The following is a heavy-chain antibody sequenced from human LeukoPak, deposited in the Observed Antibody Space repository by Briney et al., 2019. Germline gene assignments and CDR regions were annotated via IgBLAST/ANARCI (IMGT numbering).Heavy chain of an antibody. CDR1: GFTFSSYG. D-gene: IGHD3-10*01. Sequence: QPGRSLRLSCAASGFTFSSYGMHWVRQAPGKGREWVAVISYDGSNKYYADPVKGRFTISRDNSKNTLYLQMNSLRVEDTAVYYCAKDVRALNNYGSGSPGFYWGQGTLVTVSS. V-gene: IGHV3-30*18. CDR2: ISYDGSNK. CDR3: AKDVRALNNYGSGSPGFY. J-gene: IGHJ4*02.